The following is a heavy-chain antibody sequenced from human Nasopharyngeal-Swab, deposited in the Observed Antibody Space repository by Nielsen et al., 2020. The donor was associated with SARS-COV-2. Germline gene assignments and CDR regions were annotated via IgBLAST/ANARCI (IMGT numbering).Heavy chain of an antibody. CDR2: ISTTTATI. D-gene: IGHD5-12*01. V-gene: IGHV3-48*03. J-gene: IGHJ3*02. CDR1: GLGFSNYE. CDR3: AREVPYSGHDDAFDI. Sequence: GESLKISCAASGLGFSNYEMNWVRQAPGKGLEWFSYISTTTATIYYADSVKGRFTISRDNAKNSLYLQMNSLRAEDTAVYYCAREVPYSGHDDAFDIWGQGTMVTVSS.